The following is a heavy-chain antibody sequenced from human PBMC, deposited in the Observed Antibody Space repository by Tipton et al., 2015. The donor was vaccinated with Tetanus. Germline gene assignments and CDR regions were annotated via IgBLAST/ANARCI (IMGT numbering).Heavy chain of an antibody. CDR1: SASISSSDFS. CDR2: VYYSGST. J-gene: IGHJ4*02. Sequence: TLSLTCTVSSASISSSDFSWGWIRQPPGRGLEWIGSVYYSGSTYYNPSLKSRVAISVDTSKNHFSLKLSSVTAADTAVYYCARDQARGARGWNYFDYWGQGTLVTVSS. D-gene: IGHD1-26*01. CDR3: ARDQARGARGWNYFDY. V-gene: IGHV4-39*02.